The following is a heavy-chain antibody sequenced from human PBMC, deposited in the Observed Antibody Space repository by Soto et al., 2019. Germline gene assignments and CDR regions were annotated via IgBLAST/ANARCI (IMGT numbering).Heavy chain of an antibody. CDR3: ARDLEDGYNLGWFDP. Sequence: SETLSLTCTVSGGSISSYYWSWIRQPPGKGLEWIGYIYYSGNSNYNPSLKSRATISVDTSKNQFSLKLSSVTAADTAMYYCARDLEDGYNLGWFDPWGQGTLVTVSS. CDR2: IYYSGNS. D-gene: IGHD5-12*01. V-gene: IGHV4-59*01. CDR1: GGSISSYY. J-gene: IGHJ5*02.